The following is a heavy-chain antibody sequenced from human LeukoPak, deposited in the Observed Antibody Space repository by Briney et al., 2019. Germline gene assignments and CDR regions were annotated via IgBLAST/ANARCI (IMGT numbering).Heavy chain of an antibody. J-gene: IGHJ4*02. V-gene: IGHV3-53*01. CDR1: GFTVSSNY. CDR3: AAHKYYDFTYFDY. D-gene: IGHD3-3*01. CDR2: IYSGGST. Sequence: GGSLRLSCAASGFTVSSNYMSWVRQAPGKGLEWVSVIYSGGSTYYADSVKGRFTISRDNSKNTLYLQMNSLRAEDTAVYYCAAHKYYDFTYFDYWGQGTLVTVSS.